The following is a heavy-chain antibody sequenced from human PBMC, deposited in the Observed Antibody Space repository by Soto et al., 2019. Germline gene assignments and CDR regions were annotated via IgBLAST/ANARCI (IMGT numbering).Heavy chain of an antibody. Sequence: PSETLSLTCTVSGGSISSGGYYWSWIRQHPGKGLEWIGYIYYSGSTYYNPSLKSRVTISVDTSKNQFSLKLSSVTAADTAVYYCARGIDNPLYYFDYWGQGTLVTVSS. CDR3: ARGIDNPLYYFDY. J-gene: IGHJ4*02. CDR2: IYYSGST. CDR1: GGSISSGGYY. D-gene: IGHD2-15*01. V-gene: IGHV4-31*03.